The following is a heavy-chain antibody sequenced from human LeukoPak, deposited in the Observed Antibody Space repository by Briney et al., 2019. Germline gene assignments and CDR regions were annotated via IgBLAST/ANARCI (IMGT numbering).Heavy chain of an antibody. J-gene: IGHJ5*02. CDR3: IRDFRSADL. CDR1: GFTFSNYW. CDR2: IYVDGRTT. Sequence: GSLRLSRVASGFTFSNYWMHWVRQPPGKGLVWVSRIYVDGRTTNYADSVKGRFTISRDNAKNTVYLEMNSLSVEDTATYYCIRDFRSADLWGQGTLVTVTS. V-gene: IGHV3-74*01.